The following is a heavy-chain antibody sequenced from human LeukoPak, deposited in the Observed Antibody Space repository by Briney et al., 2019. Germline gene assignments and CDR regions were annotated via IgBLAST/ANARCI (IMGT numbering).Heavy chain of an antibody. D-gene: IGHD4-23*01. J-gene: IGHJ3*01. V-gene: IGHV1-69*13. CDR1: GGTFSSYA. CDR2: IIPIFGTA. Sequence: SVKVSCKASGGTFSSYAISWVRQAPGQGLEWMGGIIPIFGTANYAQKFQGRVTITADESTSTAHMALSSLRSEDTAVYYCARDRALGGKAEDAFDLWGQGTMVTVSS. CDR3: ARDRALGGKAEDAFDL.